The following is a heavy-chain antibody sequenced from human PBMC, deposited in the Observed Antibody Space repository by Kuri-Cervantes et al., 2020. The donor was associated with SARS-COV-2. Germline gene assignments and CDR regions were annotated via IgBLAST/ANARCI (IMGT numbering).Heavy chain of an antibody. Sequence: LSLTCAASGFTFSTYDMYWVRQASGKGLEWVAFIWNDGSNKYYADSVTGRFTISRGNSKNTLYLQMDSLRGVDTAVYYCARDVGDSGSDYWGQGTLVTVSS. D-gene: IGHD3-10*01. CDR2: IWNDGSNK. J-gene: IGHJ4*02. CDR1: GFTFSTYD. V-gene: IGHV3-33*08. CDR3: ARDVGDSGSDY.